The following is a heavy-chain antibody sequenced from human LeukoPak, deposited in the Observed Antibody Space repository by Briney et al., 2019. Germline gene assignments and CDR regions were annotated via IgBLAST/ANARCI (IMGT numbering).Heavy chain of an antibody. Sequence: PGGSLRLSCAASGFTFSSYGMSWVRQAPGKGLEWVSDISGSGGRTYYVDSVKGRFTISRDNSKNTLYLQMNSLRAEDTAVYYCARHEGPYYDFWSGYSGFWFDPWGQGTLVTVSS. D-gene: IGHD3-3*01. CDR1: GFTFSSYG. J-gene: IGHJ5*02. CDR3: ARHEGPYYDFWSGYSGFWFDP. V-gene: IGHV3-23*01. CDR2: ISGSGGRT.